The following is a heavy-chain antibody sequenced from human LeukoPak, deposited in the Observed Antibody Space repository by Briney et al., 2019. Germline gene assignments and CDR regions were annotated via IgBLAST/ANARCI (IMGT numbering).Heavy chain of an antibody. D-gene: IGHD3-3*01. CDR3: ARGETIFGVVYGMDV. V-gene: IGHV4-61*01. CDR2: ISYSGST. CDR1: GGSVSRDNYS. Sequence: SETLSLTCTVSGGSVSRDNYSWSWIRQPPGKGLEWIGYISYSGSTNYNPSLKSRVTISVDTSKNQFSLKLRSVTAADTAVYYCARGETIFGVVYGMDVWGQGTTVTVSS. J-gene: IGHJ6*02.